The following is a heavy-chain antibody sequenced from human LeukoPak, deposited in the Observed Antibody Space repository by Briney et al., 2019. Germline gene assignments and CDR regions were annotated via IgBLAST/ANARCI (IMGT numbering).Heavy chain of an antibody. CDR1: GFTFSNYN. D-gene: IGHD2-2*01. CDR3: TGGWTRSTVDY. CDR2: ISSSSTYI. Sequence: GGSLRLSCAASGFTFSNYNMNWVRQAPGKGLEWVSSISSSSTYIYYADSVKGRFTISRDNAKNSLYLQMNSLRAEDTAVYYCTGGWTRSTVDYWGQGTLVTISS. V-gene: IGHV3-21*01. J-gene: IGHJ4*02.